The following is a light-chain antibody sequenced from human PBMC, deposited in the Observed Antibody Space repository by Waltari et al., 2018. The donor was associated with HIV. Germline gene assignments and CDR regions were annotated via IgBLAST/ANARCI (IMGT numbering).Light chain of an antibody. CDR2: EAS. CDR1: QGIRSH. Sequence: DIEVTQSPSSLSASVGDRVTITCRASQGIRSHLAWYQQKPGTAPKLLIYEASTLQSGVSSRFSGSGSGTDFTLTINSLQSDDVATYFCQKYNSVPITFGQGTRLDI. J-gene: IGKJ5*01. V-gene: IGKV1-27*01. CDR3: QKYNSVPIT.